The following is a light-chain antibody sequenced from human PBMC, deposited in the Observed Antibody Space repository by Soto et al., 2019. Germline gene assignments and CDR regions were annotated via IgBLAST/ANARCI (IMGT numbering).Light chain of an antibody. CDR3: QQYDTYPIT. CDR1: QSISSW. V-gene: IGKV1-5*01. Sequence: DIQMTQSPSTLSASVGDRVTITCRASQSISSWLAWYQQKPGKAPKLLINGASDLESGVPSRFNGSGSGTEFTLTINSLQPDDFATYYCQQYDTYPITFGQGTRLEIK. CDR2: GAS. J-gene: IGKJ5*01.